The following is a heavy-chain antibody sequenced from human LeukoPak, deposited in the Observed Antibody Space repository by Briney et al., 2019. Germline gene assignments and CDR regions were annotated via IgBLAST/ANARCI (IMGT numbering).Heavy chain of an antibody. CDR3: ATTPTYYDILTGYLPSYYFDY. V-gene: IGHV4-39*01. CDR2: IYYSGST. D-gene: IGHD3-9*01. J-gene: IGHJ4*02. Sequence: SETLSLTCTVSGGSISSSSYYWGWIRQPPGKGLEWIGSIYYSGSTYYNPSLKSRVTISVDTSKNQFSLKLSSVTAADTAVYYCATTPTYYDILTGYLPSYYFDYWGQGTLVTVSS. CDR1: GGSISSSSYY.